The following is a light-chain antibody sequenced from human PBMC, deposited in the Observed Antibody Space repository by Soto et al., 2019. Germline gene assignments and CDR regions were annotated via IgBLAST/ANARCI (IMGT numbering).Light chain of an antibody. Sequence: EIVLTQSPATLSLSPGDTATLTCRASQSVSTWLSWYQQKPGQAPRLLIYDASNRATGIPARFSGSGSGTDFTLTISSLEPEDFAVYYCRQRSNWITFGQGTRLEIE. CDR2: DAS. V-gene: IGKV3-11*01. CDR1: QSVSTW. J-gene: IGKJ5*01. CDR3: RQRSNWIT.